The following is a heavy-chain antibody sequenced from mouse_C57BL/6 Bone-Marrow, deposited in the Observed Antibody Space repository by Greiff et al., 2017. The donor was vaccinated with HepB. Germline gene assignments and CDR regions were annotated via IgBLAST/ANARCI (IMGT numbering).Heavy chain of an antibody. CDR2: ISSGGSYT. V-gene: IGHV5-6*02. CDR3: ARRSTMVTGAWFAY. D-gene: IGHD2-1*01. Sequence: EVKLVEPGGDLVKPGGSLKLSCAASGFTFSSYGMSWVRQTPDKRLEWVATISSGGSYTYYPDSVKGRFTISRDNAKNTLYLQMSSLKSEDTAMYYCARRSTMVTGAWFAYWGQGTLVTVSA. J-gene: IGHJ3*01. CDR1: GFTFSSYG.